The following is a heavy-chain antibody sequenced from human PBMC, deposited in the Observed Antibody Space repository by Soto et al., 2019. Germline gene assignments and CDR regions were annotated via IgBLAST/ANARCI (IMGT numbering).Heavy chain of an antibody. J-gene: IGHJ4*02. CDR2: MNSDGSIT. CDR1: GFTFSSHW. D-gene: IGHD3-9*01. CDR3: ARAISSAGLDY. Sequence: GGSLRLSCAASGFTFSSHWMHWVRQAPGKGLVWVSRMNSDGSITTYGDPVKGRFAISRDNAKNTLFLQMNSLRAEDTAVYYCARAISSAGLDYWGQGTLVTVSS. V-gene: IGHV3-74*01.